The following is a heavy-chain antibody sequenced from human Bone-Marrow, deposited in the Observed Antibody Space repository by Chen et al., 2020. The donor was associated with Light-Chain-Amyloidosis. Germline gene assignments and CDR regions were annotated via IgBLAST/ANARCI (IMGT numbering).Heavy chain of an antibody. J-gene: IGHJ4*02. CDR1: GFTFSGYS. CDR3: ARDSGESAADDL. Sequence: VRLVESGGGLVQPGGSLRLSCAASGFTFSGYSMNGVRQTPGKGLEWISYIVGLTDAIFYANSVRGRFTISRDNAKRSLYLQMNSLRVEDTAVYYCARDSGESAADDLWGQGTLVTVSP. D-gene: IGHD6-13*01. CDR2: IVGLTDAI. V-gene: IGHV3-48*01.